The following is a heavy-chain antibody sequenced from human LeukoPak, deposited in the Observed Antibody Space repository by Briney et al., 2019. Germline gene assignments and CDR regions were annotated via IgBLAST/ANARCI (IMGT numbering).Heavy chain of an antibody. J-gene: IGHJ4*02. CDR1: GYSFTSYW. CDR3: ASSPYYYDSSGYLGPIDY. D-gene: IGHD3-22*01. CDR2: IYPGDSDT. Sequence: GESLKISCKGSGYSFTSYWIGWVRQMPGKGLEWMGIIYPGDSDTRYSPSFQGQVTISADKSISTAYLQWSSLKASDTAMYYCASSPYYYDSSGYLGPIDYWGQGTLVTVSS. V-gene: IGHV5-51*01.